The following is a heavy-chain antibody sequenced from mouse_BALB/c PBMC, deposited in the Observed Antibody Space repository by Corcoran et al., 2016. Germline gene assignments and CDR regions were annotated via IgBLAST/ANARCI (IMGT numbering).Heavy chain of an antibody. J-gene: IGHJ3*01. CDR3: ARSGTAAY. D-gene: IGHD3-3*01. Sequence: EVQLQQSGEALVKPGASVKLSCTASGFNIKDTYMHWVKQRPEQGLEWIGRIDPANGNTKYDPKFQGKATITADTSSNTAYLQLSSLTSEDTAVYYCARSGTAAYWGQGTLVTVSA. V-gene: IGHV14-3*02. CDR1: GFNIKDTY. CDR2: IDPANGNT.